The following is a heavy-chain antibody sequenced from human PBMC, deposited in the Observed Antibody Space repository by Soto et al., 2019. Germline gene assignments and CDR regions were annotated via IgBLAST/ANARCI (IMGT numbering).Heavy chain of an antibody. CDR3: ARGRGWKRGYDYVYYYMDV. J-gene: IGHJ6*03. V-gene: IGHV4-34*01. CDR2: INHSGST. CDR1: GGSFSGYY. D-gene: IGHD5-12*01. Sequence: SETLSLTCAVYGGSFSGYYWSWIRQPPGKGLEWIGEINHSGSTNYNPSLKSRVTISVDTSKNQFSLKLSSVTAADTAVYYCARGRGWKRGYDYVYYYMDVWGKGTTVTVSS.